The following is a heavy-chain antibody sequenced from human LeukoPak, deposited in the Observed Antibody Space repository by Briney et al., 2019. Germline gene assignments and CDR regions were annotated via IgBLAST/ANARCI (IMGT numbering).Heavy chain of an antibody. CDR1: GYTFTSYG. CDR3: ARWGGDVVVVVAANNWFDP. J-gene: IGHJ5*02. V-gene: IGHV1-18*01. D-gene: IGHD2-15*01. Sequence: ASVKVSCKASGYTFTSYGISWVRQAPGQGLEWMGWISAYNGNTNYAQKLQGRVTMTTDTSTSTAYMELRSLRSDDTAVYYCARWGGDVVVVVAANNWFDPWGQGTLVTVSS. CDR2: ISAYNGNT.